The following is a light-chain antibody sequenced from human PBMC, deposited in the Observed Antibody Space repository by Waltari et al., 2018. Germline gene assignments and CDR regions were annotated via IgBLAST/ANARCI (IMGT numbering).Light chain of an antibody. Sequence: DIQMTQSPSSVSASVGDRVTITCRASQDIRNWLAWYQQKPGKAPNLLIYATSSLQPGVPSSFSGSGSGTEFTLTISSLQPEDFATYYCQQANSFPIPFGPGTKVDIK. CDR1: QDIRNW. CDR2: ATS. J-gene: IGKJ3*01. CDR3: QQANSFPIP. V-gene: IGKV1-12*01.